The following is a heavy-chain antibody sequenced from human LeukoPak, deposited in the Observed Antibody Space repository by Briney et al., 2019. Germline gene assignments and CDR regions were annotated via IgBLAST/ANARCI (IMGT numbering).Heavy chain of an antibody. V-gene: IGHV3-30*03. D-gene: IGHD3-10*02. J-gene: IGHJ4*02. Sequence: GGSLRLSCASSGFTFSSYGIHWVRLAPGKGLEWVAVISYDGVNKDYADSVKGRFTISRDNSKNSLYLQMDSLRAEDTAVYYCASARTPGPVRGVSTHWGQGTLVTVSS. CDR1: GFTFSSYG. CDR2: ISYDGVNK. CDR3: ASARTPGPVRGVSTH.